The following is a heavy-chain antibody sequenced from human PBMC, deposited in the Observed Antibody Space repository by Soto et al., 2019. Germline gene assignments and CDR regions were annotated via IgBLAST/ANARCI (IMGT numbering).Heavy chain of an antibody. CDR3: ASRDPGTSVDY. CDR1: GGSFTSNNW. J-gene: IGHJ4*02. CDR2: IYRTGST. V-gene: IGHV4-4*02. D-gene: IGHD1-7*01. Sequence: SETLSLTCAVSGGSFTSNNWLTWVRQPPGQGLEWIGEIYRTGSTNYNPSLKNRVTISLDKSENQFSLKVTSLTAADTAVYYCASRDPGTSVDYWGQGTLVTVSS.